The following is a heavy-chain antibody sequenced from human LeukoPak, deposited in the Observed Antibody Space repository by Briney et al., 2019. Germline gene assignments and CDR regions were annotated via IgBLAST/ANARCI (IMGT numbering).Heavy chain of an antibody. CDR2: IKTKSDGGTT. CDR3: ARLPIVVITSGGY. D-gene: IGHD3-22*01. J-gene: IGHJ4*02. V-gene: IGHV3-15*01. CDR1: GFTFSNVW. Sequence: GGSLRLSCAASGFTFSNVWMSWVRQAPGKGLEWVGRIKTKSDGGTTDYAAPVKGRFTISRDDSKNTLYVQMNSLRAEDTAVYYCARLPIVVITSGGYWGQGTLVTVSS.